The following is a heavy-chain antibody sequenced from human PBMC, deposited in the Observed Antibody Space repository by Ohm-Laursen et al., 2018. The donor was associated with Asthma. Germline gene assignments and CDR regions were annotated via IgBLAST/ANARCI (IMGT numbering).Heavy chain of an antibody. CDR3: ARDGRLRGSFDF. Sequence: PSETLSLTCTVSGGSISSGHYYWTWIRQHPGKGLEWIGNIHYSGSTIYTPSLESRLTISVDTSKNEFSLNLSSVTAADTALYYCARDGRLRGSFDFWGQGTLVTVSS. CDR2: IHYSGST. J-gene: IGHJ4*02. D-gene: IGHD5-12*01. CDR1: GGSISSGHYY. V-gene: IGHV4-31*03.